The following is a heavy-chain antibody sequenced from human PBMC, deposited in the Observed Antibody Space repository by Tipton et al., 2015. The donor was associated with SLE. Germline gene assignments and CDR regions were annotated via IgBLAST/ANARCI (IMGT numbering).Heavy chain of an antibody. V-gene: IGHV3-74*01. D-gene: IGHD2/OR15-2a*01. CDR3: TRVESTSWAFDI. J-gene: IGHJ3*02. CDR1: GFTFSSYV. CDR2: INGDGSTT. Sequence: SLRLSCAASGFTFSSYVMNWVRQAPGKGLVWVSRINGDGSTTNYADSVKGRFTISRDNAKNTLYLQMNSLRAEDTAVYYCTRVESTSWAFDIWGQGTIVTVSS.